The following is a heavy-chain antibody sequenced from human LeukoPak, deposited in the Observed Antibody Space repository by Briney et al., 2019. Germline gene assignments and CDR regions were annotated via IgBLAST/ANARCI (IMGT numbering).Heavy chain of an antibody. Sequence: GGSLRLSCAASGFTFSSYGMSWVRQAPGKGLEWVSAISAGGDLTNYADSVKGRFTIFRDSSKNMLYVQMNSLRAEDTAVYYCAKGLISSATYFSYFDYWGQGTLVTVSS. CDR2: ISAGGDLT. CDR1: GFTFSSYG. D-gene: IGHD1-26*01. V-gene: IGHV3-23*01. CDR3: AKGLISSATYFSYFDY. J-gene: IGHJ4*02.